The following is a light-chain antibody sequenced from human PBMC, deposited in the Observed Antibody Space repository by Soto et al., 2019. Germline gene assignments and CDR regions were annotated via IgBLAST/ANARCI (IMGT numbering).Light chain of an antibody. J-gene: IGKJ1*01. Sequence: DIQITQSPATLSASLLGIVTITCRASQSISSWLAWYQQKPGKAPNLLIYDASTLKSGVPSRFSGSGSGTDFTLTISSLQPEDVATYYCQRCNSAPQTFGQGTKVDIK. CDR2: DAS. CDR3: QRCNSAPQT. V-gene: IGKV1-5*01. CDR1: QSISSW.